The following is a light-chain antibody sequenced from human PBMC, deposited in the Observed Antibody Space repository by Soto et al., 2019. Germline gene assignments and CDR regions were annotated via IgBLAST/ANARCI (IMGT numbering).Light chain of an antibody. CDR2: AAS. J-gene: IGKJ5*01. Sequence: DIQLTQSPSSLSASVGDRVTITCRASETIARYLNWYQQKPGKAPKLLIYAASTLQSGVPSRFSGSGSGTDFTLTITSLQPEDFATYYCQQANTFPRTFGQGTRLEIK. CDR3: QQANTFPRT. CDR1: ETIARY. V-gene: IGKV1-39*01.